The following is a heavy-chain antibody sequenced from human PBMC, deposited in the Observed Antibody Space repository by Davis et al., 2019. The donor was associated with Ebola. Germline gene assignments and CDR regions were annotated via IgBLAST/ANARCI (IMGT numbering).Heavy chain of an antibody. CDR1: GYTFTGYY. V-gene: IGHV1-2*02. D-gene: IGHD2-2*02. CDR3: ARDRPAAIRSVNWFDP. CDR2: INPNSGGT. J-gene: IGHJ5*02. Sequence: ASVKVSCKASGYTFTGYYMHWVRQAPGQGLEWMGWINPNSGGTNYAQKFQGRVTMTRDTSISTAYMELRRLRSDDTAVYYCARDRPAAIRSVNWFDPWGQGTLVTVSS.